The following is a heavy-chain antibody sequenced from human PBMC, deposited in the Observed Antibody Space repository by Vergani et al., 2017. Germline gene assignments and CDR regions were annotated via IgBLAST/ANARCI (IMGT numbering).Heavy chain of an antibody. J-gene: IGHJ3*02. CDR2: IRSKANSYAT. CDR1: GFTFSGSA. V-gene: IGHV3-73*01. CDR3: AKDPLGAFDI. D-gene: IGHD6-6*01. Sequence: EVQLVESGGGLVQPGGSLKLSCAASGFTFSGSAMHWVRQASGKGLEWVGRIRSKANSYATAYAASVKGRFTISRDDSKNTAYLQMNSLKTEDTAVYYCAKDPLGAFDIWGQGTMVTVSS.